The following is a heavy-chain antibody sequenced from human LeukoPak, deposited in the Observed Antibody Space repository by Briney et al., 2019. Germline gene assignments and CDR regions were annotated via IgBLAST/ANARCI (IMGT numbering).Heavy chain of an antibody. CDR1: GFTFNNYG. CDR2: ISYDGRNI. D-gene: IGHD2-2*01. CDR3: AKGPLRGTAAAIDY. Sequence: GGSLRLSCAASGFTFNNYGMHWVRQAPGKVLEWVAVISYDGRNIHYPDSVKGRFTISRDISTDTLWLQMDSLRTEDTAVYDCAKGPLRGTAAAIDYGGQRPLVTVSS. J-gene: IGHJ4*02. V-gene: IGHV3-30*18.